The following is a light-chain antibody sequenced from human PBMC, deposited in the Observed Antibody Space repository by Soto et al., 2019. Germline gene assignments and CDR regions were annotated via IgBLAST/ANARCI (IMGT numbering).Light chain of an antibody. J-gene: IGKJ4*01. V-gene: IGKV3-15*01. Sequence: VMTQNTATLSVSPGERATLSCRASQSISSNLAWYQQKPGQAPRLLMFRTSSRATGFPARFSGSGSGTEFNLTISSLQSEDFGVYYCQQYNNWPRATFGGGTKVDIK. CDR1: QSISSN. CDR2: RTS. CDR3: QQYNNWPRAT.